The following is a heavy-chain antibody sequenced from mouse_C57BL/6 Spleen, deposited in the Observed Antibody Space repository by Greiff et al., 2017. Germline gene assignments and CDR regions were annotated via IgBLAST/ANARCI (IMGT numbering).Heavy chain of an antibody. CDR2: IWTGGGT. J-gene: IGHJ4*01. Sequence: QVQLKESGPGLVAPSQSLSITCTVSGFSLTSYAISWVRQPPGKGLEWLGEIWTGGGTNYNSALKSRLNLSTDNSKSQVFLKMNSVQPDDTARYYCARGDEGYAMDYWGQGTSVTVSS. CDR1: GFSLTSYA. V-gene: IGHV2-9-1*01. CDR3: ARGDEGYAMDY.